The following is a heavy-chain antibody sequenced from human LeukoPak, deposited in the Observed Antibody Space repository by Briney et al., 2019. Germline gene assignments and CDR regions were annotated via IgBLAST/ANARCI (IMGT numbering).Heavy chain of an antibody. CDR2: IYYSGRT. CDR3: ARGVVIAPQTFDY. Sequence: KASGTLSLTCTVSGESISGFYWTWIRQPPGKGLEWIGYIYYSGRTNYNPSLKSRVTISVDTSKNQFSLKLSSVTAADTAVYYCARGVVIAPQTFDYWGQGTLVTVSS. D-gene: IGHD2-21*01. CDR1: GESISGFY. V-gene: IGHV4-59*01. J-gene: IGHJ4*02.